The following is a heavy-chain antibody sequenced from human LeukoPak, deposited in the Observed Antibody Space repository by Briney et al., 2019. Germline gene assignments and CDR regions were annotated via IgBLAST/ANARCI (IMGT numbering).Heavy chain of an antibody. CDR3: ATYYDILTGWSPTYYYFDY. J-gene: IGHJ4*02. CDR1: GFTFSSYA. D-gene: IGHD3-9*01. Sequence: PGGSLRLSCAASGFTFSSYAMSWVHQAPGKGLEWVSAISGSGGSTYYADSVKGRFTISRDNSKNTLYLQMNSLRAEDTAVYYCATYYDILTGWSPTYYYFDYWGQGTLVTVSS. CDR2: ISGSGGST. V-gene: IGHV3-23*01.